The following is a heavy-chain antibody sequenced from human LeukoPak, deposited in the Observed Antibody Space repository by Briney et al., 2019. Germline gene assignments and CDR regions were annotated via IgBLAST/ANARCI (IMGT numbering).Heavy chain of an antibody. CDR3: ARVIAAAGTFCFDY. CDR1: GYTFTGYY. CDR2: INPNSCGT. D-gene: IGHD6-13*01. Sequence: ASVKVSCKASGYTFTGYYMQWVRQAPGQGLEWMGWINPNSCGTNYAQKFQGRVTMTRDTSISTAYMELSRLRSDDTAMYYCARVIAAAGTFCFDYWGQGTLVTVSS. J-gene: IGHJ4*02. V-gene: IGHV1-2*02.